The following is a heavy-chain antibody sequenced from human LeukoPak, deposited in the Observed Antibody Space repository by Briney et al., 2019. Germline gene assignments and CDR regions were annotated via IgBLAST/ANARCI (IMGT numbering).Heavy chain of an antibody. J-gene: IGHJ4*02. Sequence: SGTLSLTCTVSGGSISNYFWSWIRQPPGNGLEWIGRIYTSGSTNYNPSLKSRVTISVDTSKNQFSLKLSSVTAADTAVYYCARLTMVAYFDYWGQGTLVTVSS. CDR1: GGSISNYF. V-gene: IGHV4-4*08. CDR3: ARLTMVAYFDY. CDR2: IYTSGST. D-gene: IGHD4/OR15-4a*01.